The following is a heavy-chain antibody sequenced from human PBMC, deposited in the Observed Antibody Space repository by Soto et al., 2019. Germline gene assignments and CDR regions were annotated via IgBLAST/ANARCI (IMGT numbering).Heavy chain of an antibody. J-gene: IGHJ4*02. CDR3: ASGGGETPI. V-gene: IGHV3-7*03. D-gene: IGHD3-16*01. CDR2: MNPDGSQE. CDR1: GFAFSTYW. Sequence: GGSLRLSCAASGFAFSTYWMSWVRQAPGQGLEWVATMNPDGSQEYYVDSVKGRFTVSRDNAKKSLYLQMNSLRDEDTAVYYCASGGGETPIWGQGTPVTVSS.